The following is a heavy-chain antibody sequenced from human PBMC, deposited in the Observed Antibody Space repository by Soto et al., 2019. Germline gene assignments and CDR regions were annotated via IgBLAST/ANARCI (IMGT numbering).Heavy chain of an antibody. CDR3: ARARVSGYRDAFDI. D-gene: IGHD5-12*01. V-gene: IGHV1-46*01. J-gene: IGHJ3*02. Sequence: QVQLVQSGAEVKEPGASVRVSCKASGYTFTAYFIHWVRQAPGQGLEWMGIINPASGGTTYAQNFQGRVTMTRDTSMNTVVMELSGLKSEDTALYACARARVSGYRDAFDIWGRGTMVTVSS. CDR1: GYTFTAYF. CDR2: INPASGGT.